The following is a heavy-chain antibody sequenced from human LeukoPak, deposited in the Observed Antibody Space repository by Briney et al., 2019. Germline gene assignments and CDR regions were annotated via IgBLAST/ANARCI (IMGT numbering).Heavy chain of an antibody. Sequence: GGSLRLSCAASGFTFSSYSMNWVRQAPGKGLEWVSSISSSSRYIYYADSVKGRFTISRDNAKNSLYLQMNSLRAEDTAVYYCARDSEYCSSTSCSGGFDPWGQGTLVTVSS. CDR1: GFTFSSYS. J-gene: IGHJ5*02. V-gene: IGHV3-21*01. CDR3: ARDSEYCSSTSCSGGFDP. CDR2: ISSSSRYI. D-gene: IGHD2-2*01.